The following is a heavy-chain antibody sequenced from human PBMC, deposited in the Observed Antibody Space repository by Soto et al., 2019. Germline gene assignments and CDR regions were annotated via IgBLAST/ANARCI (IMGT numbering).Heavy chain of an antibody. D-gene: IGHD2-2*01. CDR1: GFTFSRYW. CDR2: IYSDESST. CDR3: ARGEYCTGTSCHGYGSGD. Sequence: EVQLVESGGGLVQPGGSLRLSCAVSGFTFSRYWMHWVRQAPGKGLVWVSRIYSDESSTSYADSVKGRFTISRDNAKNTLYLQMNSLRAEDTAVYYWARGEYCTGTSCHGYGSGDWGQGTLVTVSS. V-gene: IGHV3-74*01. J-gene: IGHJ4*02.